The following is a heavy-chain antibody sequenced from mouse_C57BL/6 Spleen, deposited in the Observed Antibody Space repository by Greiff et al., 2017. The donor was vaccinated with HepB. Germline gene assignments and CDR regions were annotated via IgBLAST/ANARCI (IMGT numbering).Heavy chain of an antibody. CDR2: INPNNGGT. Sequence: EVQLQQSGPELVKPGASVKISCKASGYTFTDYYMNWVKQSHGKSLEWIGDINPNNGGTSYNQKFKGKATLTVDKSSSTAYLELRSLTSEDSAVYYCAREGGSALDYRGQGTSVPVPP. J-gene: IGHJ4*01. V-gene: IGHV1-26*01. CDR1: GYTFTDYY. CDR3: AREGGSALDY.